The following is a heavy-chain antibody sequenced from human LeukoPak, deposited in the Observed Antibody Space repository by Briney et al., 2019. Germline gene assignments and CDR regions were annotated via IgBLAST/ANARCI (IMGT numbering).Heavy chain of an antibody. J-gene: IGHJ4*02. Sequence: SETLSLTCAVSGYSITSGYYWAWIRPPPGKGLEWLGIIYHSGSTFYNRPLKSRVTISLDPSKNQFSLNLGSVTAADTALYYCARIFGSSNYLDYWGQGILVTVSS. V-gene: IGHV4-38-2*01. CDR2: IYHSGST. CDR1: GYSITSGYY. D-gene: IGHD3-3*01. CDR3: ARIFGSSNYLDY.